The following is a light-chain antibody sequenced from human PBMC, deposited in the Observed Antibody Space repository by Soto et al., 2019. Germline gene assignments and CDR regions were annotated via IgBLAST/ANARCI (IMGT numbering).Light chain of an antibody. CDR1: QSVGSR. V-gene: IGKV3-20*01. CDR2: GAS. Sequence: EIVLTQSPGTLSLSPGERATLSCRASQSVGSRLAWYQQKPGQAPRLLISGASSGAAGIPDRFSGSGSGTDFTLTISRLEPEDLALYYCQQYVTSAITFGQ. CDR3: QQYVTSAIT. J-gene: IGKJ5*01.